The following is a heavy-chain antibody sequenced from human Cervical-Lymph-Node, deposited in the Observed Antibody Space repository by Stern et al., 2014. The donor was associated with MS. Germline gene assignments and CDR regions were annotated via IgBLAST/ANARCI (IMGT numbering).Heavy chain of an antibody. J-gene: IGHJ4*02. V-gene: IGHV2-5*02. CDR2: VYWDDDK. CDR3: ARRSGWYTRYFDF. CDR1: GFSLRTSGVA. D-gene: IGHD6-19*01. Sequence: QVTLRESGPTLVKPTQTLTLTCSFSGFSLRTSGVAVGWIRQPPGKALEWLALVYWDDDKRLNSSLKSRLTITKDASKRQVVLTLANVDPVDTATYYCARRSGWYTRYFDFWGQGILVTVSS.